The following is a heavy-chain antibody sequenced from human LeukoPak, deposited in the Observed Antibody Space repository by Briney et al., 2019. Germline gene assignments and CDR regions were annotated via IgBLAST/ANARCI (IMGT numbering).Heavy chain of an antibody. Sequence: PSETLSLTCTVSGGSISSGGYYWSWIRRPPGKGLEWIGYIYHSGSTYYNPSLKSRVTISVDRSKNQFSLKLSSVTAADTAVYYCGATTEQDKSGDYWGQGTLVTVSS. V-gene: IGHV4-30-2*01. CDR1: GGSISSGGYY. D-gene: IGHD1-26*01. CDR2: IYHSGST. CDR3: GATTEQDKSGDY. J-gene: IGHJ4*02.